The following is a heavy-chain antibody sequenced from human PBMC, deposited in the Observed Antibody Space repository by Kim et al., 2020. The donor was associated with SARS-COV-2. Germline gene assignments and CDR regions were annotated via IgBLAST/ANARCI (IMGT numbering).Heavy chain of an antibody. V-gene: IGHV3-30*04. CDR3: ARDEDIVVVVAATEKFSRNYGMDV. D-gene: IGHD2-15*01. J-gene: IGHJ6*02. Sequence: GGSLRLSCAASGFTFSSYAMHWVRQAPGKGLEWVAVISYDGSNKYYADSVKGRFTISRDNSKNTLYLQMNSLRAEDAAVYYCARDEDIVVVVAATEKFSRNYGMDVGGQGTTVTVSS. CDR1: GFTFSSYA. CDR2: ISYDGSNK.